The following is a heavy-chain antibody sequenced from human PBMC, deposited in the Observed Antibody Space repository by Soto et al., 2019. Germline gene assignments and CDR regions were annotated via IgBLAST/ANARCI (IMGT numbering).Heavy chain of an antibody. V-gene: IGHV3-48*02. CDR2: ISSDSRTI. CDR1: GYAIQDYT. D-gene: IGHD3-3*01. Sequence: GGWVRLACLTSGYAIQDYTVNQVHQATGKGLEWVSFISSDSRTIYYADSVEGRFTVSRDNARNSVSLQMDSLRDEDAAVYYCARIKLVEWFFINVDVYDMDVWGQGT. CDR3: ARIKLVEWFFINVDVYDMDV. J-gene: IGHJ6*02.